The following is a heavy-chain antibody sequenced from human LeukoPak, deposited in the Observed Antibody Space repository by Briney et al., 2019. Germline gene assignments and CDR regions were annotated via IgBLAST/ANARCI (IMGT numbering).Heavy chain of an antibody. CDR2: IRYDGSKQ. CDR3: AKDHPSSTDDY. D-gene: IGHD6-13*01. V-gene: IGHV3-30*02. CDR1: GFTFSSYG. J-gene: IGHJ4*02. Sequence: GGSLRLSCAASGFTFSSYGMHWVRQAPGKGLEWVAFIRYDGSKQYYADSVKGRFTISRDNSKNTLYLQMNSLRAEDTAVYYCAKDHPSSTDDYWGQGTLVTVSS.